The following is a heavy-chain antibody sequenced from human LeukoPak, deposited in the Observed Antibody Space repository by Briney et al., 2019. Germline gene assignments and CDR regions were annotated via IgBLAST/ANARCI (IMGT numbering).Heavy chain of an antibody. CDR2: INAGNGNT. J-gene: IGHJ4*02. CDR3: ARAYGDYFDYFDY. V-gene: IGHV1-3*01. Sequence: ASVKVSCKASGYTFTSYAMHWVRQALGQRLEWMGWINAGNGNTKYSQKFQGRVTITRDTSASTAYMELSSLRSEDTAVYYCARAYGDYFDYFDYWGQGTLVTVSS. CDR1: GYTFTSYA. D-gene: IGHD4-17*01.